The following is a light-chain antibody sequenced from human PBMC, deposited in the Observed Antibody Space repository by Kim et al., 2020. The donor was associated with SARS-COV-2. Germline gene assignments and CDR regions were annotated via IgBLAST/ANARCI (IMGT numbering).Light chain of an antibody. J-gene: IGKJ1*01. CDR3: QQHSNWPRT. CDR1: QSASSY. CDR2: AAS. Sequence: LPAGGAATPSGGDSQSASSYLAWFQQKPGQAPRLLIYAASNRATGIPARFSGRGSGTDFTLTISSLEPEDFAVYYCQQHSNWPRTFGQGTKVEIK. V-gene: IGKV3-11*01.